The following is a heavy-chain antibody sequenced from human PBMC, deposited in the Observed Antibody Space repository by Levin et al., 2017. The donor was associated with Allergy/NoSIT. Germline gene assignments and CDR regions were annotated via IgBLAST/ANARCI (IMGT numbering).Heavy chain of an antibody. CDR1: GGSISSSY. CDR2: IYYSGST. D-gene: IGHD3-16*02. V-gene: IGHV4-59*08. Sequence: SQTLSLTCTVSGGSISSSYWSWIRQPPGKGLEWIGYIYYSGSTNYNPSLKSRVTISVDTSKNQFSLKLSSVTAADTAVYYCARQGVNDYVWGSYRPEDHGYFDLWGRGTLVTVSS. CDR3: ARQGVNDYVWGSYRPEDHGYFDL. J-gene: IGHJ2*01.